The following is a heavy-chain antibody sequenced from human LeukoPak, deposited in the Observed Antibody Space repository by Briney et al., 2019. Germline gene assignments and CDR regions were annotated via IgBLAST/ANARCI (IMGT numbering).Heavy chain of an antibody. D-gene: IGHD1-26*01. CDR3: ARVRGVGATYGY. CDR1: GFTFSSYS. CDR2: ISSSSSYI. J-gene: IGHJ4*02. Sequence: GGSLRLSCAASGFTFSSYSMNWVRQAPGKGLEWVSSISSSSSYIYYADSVKGRFTISRDNAKNSLYLQMNSLRAEDTAVYYCARVRGVGATYGYWGQGTLVTVSS. V-gene: IGHV3-21*01.